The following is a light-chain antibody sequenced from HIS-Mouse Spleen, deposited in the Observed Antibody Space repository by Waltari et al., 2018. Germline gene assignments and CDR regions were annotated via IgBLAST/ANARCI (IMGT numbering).Light chain of an antibody. CDR1: SSDVGVYNY. V-gene: IGLV2-14*03. CDR2: DVS. Sequence: QSALTQPASVSGSPGQSITISCTGTSSDVGVYNYVSWYQQHPGKAPKLMIYDVSNRPSGVSNRFSGSKSGNTASLTISGLQAEDEADYYCCSYAGSSTWVFGGGTKLTVL. J-gene: IGLJ3*02. CDR3: CSYAGSSTWV.